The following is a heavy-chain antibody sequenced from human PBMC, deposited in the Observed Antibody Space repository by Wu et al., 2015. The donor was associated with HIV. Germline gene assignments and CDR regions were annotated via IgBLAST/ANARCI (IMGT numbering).Heavy chain of an antibody. CDR2: MNPXSGNT. CDR3: ARTRANWGPADAFDI. J-gene: IGHJ3*02. CDR1: GYTFTSYD. Sequence: QVQLVQSGAEVKKPGASVKVSCKASGYTFTSYDINWVRQATGQGLEWMGWMNPXSGNTGYAQKFQGRVTITADESTSTAYMELRSLRSEDTAVYYCARTRANWGPADAFDIWAKGQWSPSL. V-gene: IGHV1-8*01. D-gene: IGHD7-27*01.